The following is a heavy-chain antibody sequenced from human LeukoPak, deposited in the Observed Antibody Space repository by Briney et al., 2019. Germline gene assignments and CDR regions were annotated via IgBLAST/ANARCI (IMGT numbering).Heavy chain of an antibody. Sequence: PGGSLRLSCAASGFTFSSYEMNWVRQAPGKGLEWVSYISSSGSTIYYADSVKGRFTISRDNAKNSLYLQMNSLRAEDTAVYYCARQPWWELLGGAYYYYYYYMDVWGKGTTVTVSS. CDR3: ARQPWWELLGGAYYYYYYYMDV. V-gene: IGHV3-48*03. J-gene: IGHJ6*03. CDR1: GFTFSSYE. D-gene: IGHD1-26*01. CDR2: ISSSGSTI.